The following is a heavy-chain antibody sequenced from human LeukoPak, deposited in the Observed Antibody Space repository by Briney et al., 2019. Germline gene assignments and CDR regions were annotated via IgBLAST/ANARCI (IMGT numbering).Heavy chain of an antibody. D-gene: IGHD2/OR15-2a*01. J-gene: IGHJ3*02. CDR3: ARAATLPFGAFDI. CDR2: IYYGGST. Sequence: SETLSLTCTVSGGSISSSSYYWGWIRQPPGKGLEWIGSIYYGGSTYYNPSLKSRVTISVDTSKNQFSLKLSSVTAADTAVYYCARAATLPFGAFDIWGQGTMVTVSS. CDR1: GGSISSSSYY. V-gene: IGHV4-39*07.